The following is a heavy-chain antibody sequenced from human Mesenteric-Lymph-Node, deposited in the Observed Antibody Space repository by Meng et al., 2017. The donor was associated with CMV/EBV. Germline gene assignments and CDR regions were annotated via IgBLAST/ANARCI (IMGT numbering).Heavy chain of an antibody. CDR3: ARDYYDSSGYNWRGAFDI. Sequence: ASVKVSCKTFGYTFTDYYLHWVRQAPGQGLEWMGWISPNDGGTNYAQKFQGRVTMTRDTSISTAYMELSGLRSDDTAVYYCARDYYDSSGYNWRGAFDIWGQGTLVTVSS. CDR1: GYTFTDYY. V-gene: IGHV1-2*02. J-gene: IGHJ4*01. D-gene: IGHD3-22*01. CDR2: ISPNDGGT.